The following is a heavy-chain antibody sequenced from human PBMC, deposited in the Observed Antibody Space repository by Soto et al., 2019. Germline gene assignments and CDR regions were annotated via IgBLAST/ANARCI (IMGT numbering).Heavy chain of an antibody. D-gene: IGHD2-8*01. Sequence: QVQLQQWGAGLLKPSETLSLTCAVYGGSFSGYYWSWIRQPPGKGLEWIGEINHSGSTNYNPSLKSRVTISVDTSKNQFSLKLSSVNAADTAVYYCAQCSSYYYYYMDVWGKGTTVTVSS. CDR3: AQCSSYYYYYMDV. V-gene: IGHV4-34*01. J-gene: IGHJ6*03. CDR2: INHSGST. CDR1: GGSFSGYY.